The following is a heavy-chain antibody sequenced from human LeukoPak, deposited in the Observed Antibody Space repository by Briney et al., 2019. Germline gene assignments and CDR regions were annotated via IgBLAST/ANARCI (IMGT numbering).Heavy chain of an antibody. D-gene: IGHD6-19*01. V-gene: IGHV4-39*01. CDR2: IYYSGST. Sequence: SETLSLTCTVSGGAITSGSYYWGWSRQPPGKGLEWIGSIYYSGSTYYNPSFKGRDTISVDTSKNQFSLKLSSVTAADTAVYYCVSVGSSGWYLGSPWGQGTLVTVSS. CDR3: VSVGSSGWYLGSP. J-gene: IGHJ5*02. CDR1: GGAITSGSYY.